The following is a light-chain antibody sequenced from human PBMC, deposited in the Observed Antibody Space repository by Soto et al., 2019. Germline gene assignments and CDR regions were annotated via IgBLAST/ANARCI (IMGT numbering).Light chain of an antibody. Sequence: EIEMTQSPATLSVSPGERATLSCRASQSVSSNLAWYQQKPGQAPRLLIYGASTRATGIPARFSGSGSGTEFTLTISSLQSEDFAVYFCQQCGYSPYTFGQETRVDIK. V-gene: IGKV3-15*01. CDR2: GAS. CDR3: QQCGYSPYT. J-gene: IGKJ2*01. CDR1: QSVSSN.